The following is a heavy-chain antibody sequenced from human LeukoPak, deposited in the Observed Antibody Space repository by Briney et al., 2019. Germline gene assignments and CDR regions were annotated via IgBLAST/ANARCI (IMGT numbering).Heavy chain of an antibody. D-gene: IGHD1-26*01. Sequence: GASVKVSCKASGYTFTSYYMHWVRQAPGQGLEWMGIINPSGGSTSYAQKFQGRVTMTRDTSISTAYMELSRLRSDDTAVYYCARVGFEWELLEGAFDIWGQGTMVTVSS. CDR2: INPSGGST. V-gene: IGHV1-46*01. CDR3: ARVGFEWELLEGAFDI. J-gene: IGHJ3*02. CDR1: GYTFTSYY.